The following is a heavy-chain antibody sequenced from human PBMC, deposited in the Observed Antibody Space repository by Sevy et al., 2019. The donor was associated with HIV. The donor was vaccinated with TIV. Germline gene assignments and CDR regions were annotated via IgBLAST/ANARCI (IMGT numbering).Heavy chain of an antibody. CDR2: ISSSSSYI. V-gene: IGHV3-21*01. CDR1: GFTFSSYS. Sequence: GGSLRLSCAASGFTFSSYSMNWVRQAPGKGLEWVSSISSSSSYIYYAYSVKGRFTISRDNAKNSLYLQMNSLRAEDTAVYYCARDLPETEGIAARPLYYYYGMDVWGQGTTVTVSS. CDR3: ARDLPETEGIAARPLYYYYGMDV. J-gene: IGHJ6*02. D-gene: IGHD6-6*01.